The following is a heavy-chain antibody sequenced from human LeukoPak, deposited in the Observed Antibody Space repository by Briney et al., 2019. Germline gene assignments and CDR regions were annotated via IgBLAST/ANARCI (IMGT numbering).Heavy chain of an antibody. J-gene: IGHJ5*02. V-gene: IGHV1-18*01. CDR1: GYTFTSYG. Sequence: AASVKVSCKASGYTFTSYGISWVRQAPGQGLEWMGWISAYNGNTNYAQKLQGRVTMTTDTSTSTAYMELRSLRSEDTAVYYCARIGSRFLEWLPFDPWGQGTLVTVSS. CDR3: ARIGSRFLEWLPFDP. D-gene: IGHD3-3*01. CDR2: ISAYNGNT.